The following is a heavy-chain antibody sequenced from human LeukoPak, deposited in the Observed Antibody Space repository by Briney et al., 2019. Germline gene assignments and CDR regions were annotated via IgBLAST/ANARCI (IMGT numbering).Heavy chain of an antibody. D-gene: IGHD3-10*02. V-gene: IGHV3-74*01. J-gene: IGHJ6*04. CDR1: GFTFSNYW. CDR2: INGDGSGT. Sequence: GGSLRLSCAVSGFTFSNYWMHWVRQAPGKGLVWVSRINGDGSGTGYADSVKGRFTISRDNAKNTLYLQMNSLRAEDTAVYYCAELGITMIGGVWGKGTTVTISS. CDR3: AELGITMIGGV.